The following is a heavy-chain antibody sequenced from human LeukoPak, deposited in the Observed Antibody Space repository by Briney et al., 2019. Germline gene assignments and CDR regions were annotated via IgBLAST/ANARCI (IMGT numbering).Heavy chain of an antibody. CDR1: GGSFSGYY. Sequence: SETLSLTCAVYGGSFSGYYWSWIRQPPGKGLEWIGEINYSGSTNYNPSLKSRVTISVDTSKNQFSLKLRSVTAADTAVYFCARGPYSYDSSGAFDIWGQGTMVTVSS. V-gene: IGHV4-34*01. D-gene: IGHD3-22*01. J-gene: IGHJ3*02. CDR3: ARGPYSYDSSGAFDI. CDR2: INYSGST.